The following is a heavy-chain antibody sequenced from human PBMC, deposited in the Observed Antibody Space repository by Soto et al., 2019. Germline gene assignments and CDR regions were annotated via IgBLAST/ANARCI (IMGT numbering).Heavy chain of an antibody. CDR1: GFTFSSYG. CDR3: AKCQAETYYDFWSGYYTRHYYYGMDV. CDR2: ISYDGSNK. D-gene: IGHD3-3*01. V-gene: IGHV3-30*18. J-gene: IGHJ6*02. Sequence: LRLSCAASGFTFSSYGMHWVRQAPGKGLEWVAVISYDGSNKYYADSVKGRFTISRDNSKNTLYLQMNSLRAEDTAVYYCAKCQAETYYDFWSGYYTRHYYYGMDVWGQGTTVTVSS.